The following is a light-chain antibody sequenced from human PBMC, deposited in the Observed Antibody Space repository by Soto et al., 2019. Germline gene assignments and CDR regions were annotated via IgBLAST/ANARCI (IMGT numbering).Light chain of an antibody. CDR1: QSIRSW. CDR3: QQYNNWPT. V-gene: IGKV1-5*01. J-gene: IGKJ1*01. Sequence: SQISQSPSALSASVRDRFAITVRASQSIRSWLAWYQQKPGKAPKLLIYDVYSLESGVPSRFSGSGSGTDFTLTISSLQSEDSAVYYCQQYNNWPTFGQGTKVDI. CDR2: DVY.